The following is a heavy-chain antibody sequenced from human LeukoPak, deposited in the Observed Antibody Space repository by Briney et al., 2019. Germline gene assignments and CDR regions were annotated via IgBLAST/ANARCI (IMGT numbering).Heavy chain of an antibody. D-gene: IGHD5-12*01. Sequence: PSETLSLTCTVSGGSISTYYWSWIRQPAGKGLEWIGRLYGSGSISYNPSLKSRLSLSGDTSKNQFSLRLSSVTAADTAVYYCAREARLASAAGLDVWGQGTMVTVSS. V-gene: IGHV4-4*07. CDR3: AREARLASAAGLDV. CDR2: LYGSGSI. J-gene: IGHJ6*02. CDR1: GGSISTYY.